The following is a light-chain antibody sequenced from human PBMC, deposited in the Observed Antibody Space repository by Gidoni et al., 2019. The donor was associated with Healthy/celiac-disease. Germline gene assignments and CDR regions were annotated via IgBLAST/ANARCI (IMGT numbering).Light chain of an antibody. CDR2: YDD. CDR1: SSNIGNNS. V-gene: IGLV1-36*01. J-gene: IGLJ3*02. Sequence: HSVLTQPPSVSAAPRQRVTISCSGSSSNIGNNSVNWYQPLPGKAPKLLLYYDDLLPSGVSDRFSGSKSGTSASLAISGLQSEDEADYYCAAWDDSLNGWVFGGGTKLTVL. CDR3: AAWDDSLNGWV.